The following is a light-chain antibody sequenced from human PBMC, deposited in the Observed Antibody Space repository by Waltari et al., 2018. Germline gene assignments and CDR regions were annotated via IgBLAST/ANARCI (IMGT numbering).Light chain of an antibody. CDR3: QHYVRLPVT. CDR2: GAS. V-gene: IGKV3-20*01. Sequence: VVLTQSPGTLSLSPGERATLPCRARGGIGRALAWYQQKPGQAPRLLIYGASARATGIPDRFSGSGSGTDFSLTISRLEPEDFEVYYCQHYVRLPVTFGQGTRVEI. CDR1: GGIGRA. J-gene: IGKJ1*01.